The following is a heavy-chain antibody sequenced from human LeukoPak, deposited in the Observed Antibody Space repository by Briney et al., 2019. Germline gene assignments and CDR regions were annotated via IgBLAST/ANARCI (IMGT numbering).Heavy chain of an antibody. V-gene: IGHV3-30*18. CDR1: GFTSSSYG. Sequence: GRSLRLSCAASGFTSSSYGMRWVRQAPGKGLEWVAVISYDGSNKYYADSVKGRFTISRDNSKNTLYLQMNSLRAEDTAVYYCAKGRLIAVAGSFDYWGQGTLVTVSS. CDR2: ISYDGSNK. J-gene: IGHJ4*02. CDR3: AKGRLIAVAGSFDY. D-gene: IGHD6-19*01.